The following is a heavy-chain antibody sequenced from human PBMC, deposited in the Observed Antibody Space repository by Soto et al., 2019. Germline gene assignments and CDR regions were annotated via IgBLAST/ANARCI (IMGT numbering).Heavy chain of an antibody. V-gene: IGHV1-69*02. CDR3: ARGYRVVGAPLHFDI. CDR2: IIPILGIA. D-gene: IGHD2-15*01. CDR1: GGTFSSYT. Sequence: QVQLVQSGAEVKKPGSSVKVSCKASGGTFSSYTISWVRQAPGQGLEWMGRIIPILGIANYAQKFQGRVTITADKSTSTAYMELSSLRSEDTAVYYCARGYRVVGAPLHFDIWGQGTMVTVSS. J-gene: IGHJ3*02.